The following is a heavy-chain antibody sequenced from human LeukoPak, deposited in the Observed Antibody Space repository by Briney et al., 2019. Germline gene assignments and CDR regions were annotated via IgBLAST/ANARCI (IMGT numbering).Heavy chain of an antibody. CDR2: ISGSGVST. D-gene: IGHD3-16*01. CDR3: AKGYYDYVWGRYYFDY. V-gene: IGHV3-23*01. CDR1: GFTFSRYA. Sequence: PGGSPRLSCAASGFTFSRYAMSWVRPAPGKGLEWVSAISGSGVSTYYAHSVKGRFTISRDNSRDMLYLQMNSPRVEDTDAYYCAKGYYDYVWGRYYFDYWGQGTLVTVSS. J-gene: IGHJ4*02.